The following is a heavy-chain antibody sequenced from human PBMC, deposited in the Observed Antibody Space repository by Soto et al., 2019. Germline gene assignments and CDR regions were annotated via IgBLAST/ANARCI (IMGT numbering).Heavy chain of an antibody. D-gene: IGHD5-12*01. Sequence: EVQLAESGGGLIQPGGSLRLSCAASGFTVSSHYMSWVRQGPGKGLEWVSVIYRGGGTFYADSVKGRFTISRDNAKNSLYLQMNSLRAEDTAVYYCARDPSGYGVYDYWGQGTLVTVSS. CDR3: ARDPSGYGVYDY. CDR1: GFTVSSHY. J-gene: IGHJ4*02. CDR2: IYRGGGT. V-gene: IGHV3-53*01.